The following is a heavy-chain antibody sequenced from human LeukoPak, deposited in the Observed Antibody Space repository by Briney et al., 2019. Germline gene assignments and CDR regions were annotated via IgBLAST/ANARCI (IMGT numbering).Heavy chain of an antibody. CDR1: GYTFTGYY. CDR2: INPNSGGT. V-gene: IGHV1-2*02. CDR3: ARRPTLDWLPYGAFDI. D-gene: IGHD2-2*02. Sequence: ASVKVSCKASGYTFTGYYMHWVRQAPGQGLEWMGWINPNSGGTNYAQKFQGRVTMTRDTSISTAYMELSRLRSDDTAVYYCARRPTLDWLPYGAFDIWGQGTMVTVSS. J-gene: IGHJ3*02.